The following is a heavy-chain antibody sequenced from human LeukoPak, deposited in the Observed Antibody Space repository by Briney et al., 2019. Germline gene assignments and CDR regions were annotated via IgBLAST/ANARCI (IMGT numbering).Heavy chain of an antibody. D-gene: IGHD1-26*01. V-gene: IGHV1-58*01. CDR2: IVVGSGNT. CDR1: GFTFTSSA. CDR3: AADPTAYSGSYYF. Sequence: SVKVSCKASGFTFTSSAVQWVRQARGQRLEWIGWIVVGSGNTNYAQKFQERVTITRDMSTSTAYMELSSLRSEDTAVYYCAADPTAYSGSYYFWGQGTLVTVSS. J-gene: IGHJ4*02.